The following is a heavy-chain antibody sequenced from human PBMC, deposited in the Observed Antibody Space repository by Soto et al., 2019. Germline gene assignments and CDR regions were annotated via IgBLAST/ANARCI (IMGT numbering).Heavy chain of an antibody. CDR2: ISFDGNNK. V-gene: IGHV3-30-3*01. Sequence: QVQLVESGGGVVQPGRSLRLSCAASGFIFTDYPMHWVRQAPGKGLEWVAVISFDGNNKYYADSVKGRFTISRDNSKKTVYLQMNSLRAEDTAVYFCARNTMRLSLWLGGGQFDIWGQGTMVTVSS. CDR1: GFIFTDYP. J-gene: IGHJ3*02. CDR3: ARNTMRLSLWLGGGQFDI. D-gene: IGHD3-10*01.